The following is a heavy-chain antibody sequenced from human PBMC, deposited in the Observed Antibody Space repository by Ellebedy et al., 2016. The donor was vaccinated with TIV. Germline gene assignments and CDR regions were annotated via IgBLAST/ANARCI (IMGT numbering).Heavy chain of an antibody. D-gene: IGHD3-10*01. CDR3: AKAMGPYYYYGMDV. V-gene: IGHV3-23*01. J-gene: IGHJ6*02. CDR1: GFTFSSYA. CDR2: ISGSGGST. Sequence: GESLKISXAASGFTFSSYAMSWVRQAPGKGLEWVSAISGSGGSTYYADSVKGRFTISRDNSKNTLYLQMNSLRAEDTAVYYCAKAMGPYYYYGMDVWGQGTTVTVSS.